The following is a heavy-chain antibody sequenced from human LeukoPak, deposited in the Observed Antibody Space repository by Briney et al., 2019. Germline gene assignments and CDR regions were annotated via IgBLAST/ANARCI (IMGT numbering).Heavy chain of an antibody. D-gene: IGHD3-22*01. CDR2: ISYSGST. J-gene: IGHJ4*02. CDR1: GGSISNYY. CDR3: ARGNLLTYYYDSRGIYYFDY. Sequence: SETLSLTCTVSGGSISNYYWSWIRQPPGKGLEWIGYISYSGSTNYNPSLKSRVTISVDTSKNQFSLKLSSVTAADTAVYYCARGNLLTYYYDSRGIYYFDYWGQGTLVTVSS. V-gene: IGHV4-59*01.